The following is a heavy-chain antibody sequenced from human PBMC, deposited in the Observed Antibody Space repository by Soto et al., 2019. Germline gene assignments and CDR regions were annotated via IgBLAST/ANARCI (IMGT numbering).Heavy chain of an antibody. V-gene: IGHV4-61*01. CDR3: ATAGNYRFDN. CDR1: GDSVTSPSYY. D-gene: IGHD1-1*01. CDR2: ASHDGDT. J-gene: IGHJ4*02. Sequence: SETLSLTCSVSGDSVTSPSYYWSWVRQPPGKRPEWIGYASHDGDTVYNPSLDSRVTISRDNAKNTLYLQMNILRVEDTAVYFCATAGNYRFDNWGLGTLVTVSS.